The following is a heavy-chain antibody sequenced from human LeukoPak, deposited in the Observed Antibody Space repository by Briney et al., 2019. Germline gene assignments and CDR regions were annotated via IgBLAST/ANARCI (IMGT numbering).Heavy chain of an antibody. CDR3: ARDSETYYDFWSETYYGMDV. CDR2: IWYDGSNK. V-gene: IGHV3-33*01. Sequence: GGSLRLSCAASGFTFSSYGMHWVRQAPGKGLEWVAVIWYDGSNKYYADSVKGRFTISRDNSKNTLYLQMNSLRAEDTAVYYCARDSETYYDFWSETYYGMDVWGPGTTATVSS. CDR1: GFTFSSYG. J-gene: IGHJ6*02. D-gene: IGHD3-3*01.